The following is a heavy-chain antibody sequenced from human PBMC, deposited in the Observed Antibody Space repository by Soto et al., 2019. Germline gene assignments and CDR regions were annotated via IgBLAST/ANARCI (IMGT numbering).Heavy chain of an antibody. CDR3: AKLGFSSGWSQGDY. V-gene: IGHV3-23*01. Sequence: GGSLRLSCAASGFTFSSYAMSWVRQAPGKGLEWVSAISGSGGSTYYADSVKGRFTISRDNSKNTLYLQMNSLRAEDTAVYYCAKLGFSSGWSQGDYWGQGTLVTVSS. CDR2: ISGSGGST. D-gene: IGHD6-19*01. CDR1: GFTFSSYA. J-gene: IGHJ4*02.